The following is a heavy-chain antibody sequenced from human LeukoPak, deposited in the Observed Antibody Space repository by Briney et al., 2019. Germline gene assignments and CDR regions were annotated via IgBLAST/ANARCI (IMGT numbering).Heavy chain of an antibody. CDR2: VDGGGGGT. D-gene: IGHD6-13*01. V-gene: IGHV3-23*01. J-gene: IGHJ4*02. CDR1: GFTFSSYA. CDR3: AKQSAGSAAWYSLHYDF. Sequence: GGSLRLSCAASGFTFSSYAMTWVRQAPGRGLEWGSSVDGGGGGTYYADSVKGRFTISRDNSKDTLYLQMNGLRAEDTAVYFCAKQSAGSAAWYSLHYDFWGQGTLVTVSS.